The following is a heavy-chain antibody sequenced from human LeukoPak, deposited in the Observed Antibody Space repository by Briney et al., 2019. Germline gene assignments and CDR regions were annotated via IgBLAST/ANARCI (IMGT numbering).Heavy chain of an antibody. CDR2: ITSSDSTT. J-gene: IGHJ5*01. CDR1: GFTFSSYE. Sequence: GGSLRLSCTASGFTFSSYEMNWVRQAPGKGLEWISYITSSDSTTYYADSVKGRFTISRDNAKKSLYLQMNSLRVEDTAIYFCTRDYYDSYGYPSWVDSWGQGTLVTVSS. D-gene: IGHD3-22*01. V-gene: IGHV3-48*03. CDR3: TRDYYDSYGYPSWVDS.